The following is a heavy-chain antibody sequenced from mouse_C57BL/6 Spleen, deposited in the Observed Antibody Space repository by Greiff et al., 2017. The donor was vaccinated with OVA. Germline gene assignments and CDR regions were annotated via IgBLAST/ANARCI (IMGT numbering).Heavy chain of an antibody. CDR2: IRNKANGYTT. Sequence: EVQRVESGGGLVQPGASLRLSCAASGFTFTDYYMSWVRQPPGKAPEWLALIRNKANGYTTEYTASVKGRFTISRDNSQNILYLQMNTLRAEDSATYYCVKAVCSSGYPLCAMDYWGQGTSVTVSS. D-gene: IGHD3-2*02. J-gene: IGHJ4*01. CDR3: VKAVCSSGYPLCAMDY. V-gene: IGHV7-4*01. CDR1: GFTFTDYY.